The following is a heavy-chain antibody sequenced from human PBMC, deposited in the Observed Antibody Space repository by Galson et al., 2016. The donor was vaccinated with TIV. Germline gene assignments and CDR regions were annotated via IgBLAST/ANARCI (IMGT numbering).Heavy chain of an antibody. CDR2: MHPNSGNT. CDR3: GRSGDSGDY. Sequence: QSGAEVKKPGESLKISCKASGYTFTSYDINWVRQATGQGLEWMGWMHPNSGNTGNAQKFRGRVTMTRNTSVRTAYMELSSLRSEDTAGYYGGRSGDSGDYWGQGTLVTVSS. V-gene: IGHV1-8*02. D-gene: IGHD4-17*01. J-gene: IGHJ4*02. CDR1: GYTFTSYD.